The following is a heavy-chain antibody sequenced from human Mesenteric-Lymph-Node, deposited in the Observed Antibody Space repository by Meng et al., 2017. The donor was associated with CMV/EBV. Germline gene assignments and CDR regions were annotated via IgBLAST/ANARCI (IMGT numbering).Heavy chain of an antibody. CDR1: GFTFSSYS. Sequence: GESLKISCAASGFTFSSYSMNWVRQAPGKGLEWVSSITSSSSHIYYADSVRGRFTISRDNAENSLYLQMNSLRAEDTAVYYCARDLCAGSTSCRVFDYWGQGTLVTVSS. V-gene: IGHV3-21*01. CDR3: ARDLCAGSTSCRVFDY. CDR2: ITSSSSHI. D-gene: IGHD2-2*01. J-gene: IGHJ4*02.